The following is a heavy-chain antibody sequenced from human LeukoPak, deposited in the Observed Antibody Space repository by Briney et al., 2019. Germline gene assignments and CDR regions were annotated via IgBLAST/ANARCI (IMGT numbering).Heavy chain of an antibody. D-gene: IGHD4-17*01. CDR2: IYSGGST. CDR3: ARKTTVTKGGAFDI. J-gene: IGHJ3*02. Sequence: PGGSLRLSCAASGFTVSSNYMSWVRQAPGKGLEWVSVIYSGGSTYYADSVKGRFTISRDNSKNTLCLQMNSLRAEDTAVYYCARKTTVTKGGAFDIWGQGTMVTVSS. V-gene: IGHV3-53*01. CDR1: GFTVSSNY.